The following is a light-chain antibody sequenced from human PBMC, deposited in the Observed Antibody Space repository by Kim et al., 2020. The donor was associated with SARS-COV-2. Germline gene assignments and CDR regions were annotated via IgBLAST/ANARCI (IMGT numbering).Light chain of an antibody. J-gene: IGKJ4*01. CDR3: QQCYSSPVT. Sequence: ATINCKSSQSVLYSPDNKNYLAWYQQKPGQPPKLLISWASIRESGVPDRFSGSGSGTDFTLTISSLQAEDVAVYYCQQCYSSPVTFGGGTKVEIK. CDR1: QSVLYSPDNKNY. CDR2: WAS. V-gene: IGKV4-1*01.